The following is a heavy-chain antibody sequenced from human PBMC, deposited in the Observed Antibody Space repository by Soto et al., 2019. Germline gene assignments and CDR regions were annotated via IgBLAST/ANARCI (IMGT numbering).Heavy chain of an antibody. CDR2: IYFGGTT. CDR3: XXXXXXXXXXXX. Sequence: QVQLQESGPGLVKPSETLSLTCTVSGGSFSPNYWAWIRQPPGKGLEWVGYIYFGGTTSYNPSLTTRVTISLEPSNSQCSPLLSSVXXXXXXXXXXXXXXXXXXXXXXXGXXTXVTVSS. J-gene: IGHJ1*01. CDR1: GGSFSPNY. V-gene: IGHV4-4*09.